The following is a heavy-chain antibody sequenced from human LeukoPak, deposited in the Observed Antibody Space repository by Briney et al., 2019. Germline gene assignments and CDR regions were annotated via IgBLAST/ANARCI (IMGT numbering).Heavy chain of an antibody. Sequence: ASVKVSCKASGYTFTSYGISWVRPAPGQGLEWMGWLNPDSGFTKNAQKFQGRVTFTRDTSIDTAYMELSSLRSDDTAVYYCATDRHTSGWTPFQHWGQGTLVTVSS. D-gene: IGHD6-19*01. CDR2: LNPDSGFT. CDR3: ATDRHTSGWTPFQH. J-gene: IGHJ1*01. V-gene: IGHV1-2*02. CDR1: GYTFTSYG.